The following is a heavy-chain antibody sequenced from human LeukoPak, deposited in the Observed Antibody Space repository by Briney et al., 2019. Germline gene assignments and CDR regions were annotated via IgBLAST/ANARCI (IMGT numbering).Heavy chain of an antibody. V-gene: IGHV3-21*01. CDR1: GFSFSDYN. J-gene: IGHJ2*01. CDR3: VRYYTRHSWYFDL. D-gene: IGHD3-10*01. Sequence: GGSLRLSCAASGFSFSDYNMNWVRQAPGKALEWVSSITTTGTYIFYGDSVKGRFTISRDNAKNSLYLQMNGLRAEDTAVYYCVRYYTRHSWYFDLWGRGTLVTVSS. CDR2: ITTTGTYI.